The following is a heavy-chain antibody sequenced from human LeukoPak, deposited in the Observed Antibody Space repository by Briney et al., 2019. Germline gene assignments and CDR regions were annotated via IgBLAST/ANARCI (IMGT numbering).Heavy chain of an antibody. Sequence: PSETLSLTCAVYGGSFSGYYWSWIRQPPGKGLEWIGEINHSGSTYYNPSLKSRVTISVDTSKNQFSLKLSSVTAADTAVYYCARGVAATSYYFDYWGQGTLVTVSS. CDR2: INHSGST. J-gene: IGHJ4*02. D-gene: IGHD2-15*01. CDR3: ARGVAATSYYFDY. V-gene: IGHV4-34*01. CDR1: GGSFSGYY.